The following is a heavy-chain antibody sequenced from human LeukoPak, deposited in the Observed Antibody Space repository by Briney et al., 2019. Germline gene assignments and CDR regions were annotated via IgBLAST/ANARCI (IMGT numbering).Heavy chain of an antibody. V-gene: IGHV1-69*05. J-gene: IGHJ6*03. CDR1: GGTFSSYA. CDR3: ASQSTSYYYYYMDV. CDR2: IIPIFGTA. Sequence: SVKVSCKGSGGTFSSYAISWVRQAPGQGLEWMGGIIPIFGTANYAQKFQGRVTITTDESTSTAYMELSSLRSEDTAVYYCASQSTSYYYYYMDVWGKGTTVTVSS.